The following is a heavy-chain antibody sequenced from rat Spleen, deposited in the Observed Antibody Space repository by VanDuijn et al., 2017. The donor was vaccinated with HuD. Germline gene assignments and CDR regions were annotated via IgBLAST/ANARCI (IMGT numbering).Heavy chain of an antibody. CDR1: GFTFNKYW. CDR2: ITNTGGGT. Sequence: EVQLVESGGGLVQLGRSLKLSCVASGFTFNKYWMTWIRQAPGKGLEWVASITNTGGGTYSPDSVKGRFTISRDPAQNTLYLQMNSLRSEDTATYYCARHGSLDYWGQGVMVTVSS. CDR3: ARHGSLDY. D-gene: IGHD5-1*01. V-gene: IGHV5-31*01. J-gene: IGHJ2*01.